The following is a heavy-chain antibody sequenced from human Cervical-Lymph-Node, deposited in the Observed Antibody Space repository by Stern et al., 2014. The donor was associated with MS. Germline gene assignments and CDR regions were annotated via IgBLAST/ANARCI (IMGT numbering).Heavy chain of an antibody. V-gene: IGHV4-61*02. CDR2: LHARGAT. CDR3: ARGHWELLGNNYFDS. D-gene: IGHD1-26*01. CDR1: GASISSGTSY. J-gene: IGHJ4*02. Sequence: QLQLQESGPGLVKPSQTLSLTCTVSGASISSGTSYWSWIRQPAGGGLEWIGRLHARGATYYNPSLNSPVTTSGDTSQNTLIPNLNSVTAADTAVYYCARGHWELLGNNYFDSWGQGTLVTVSS.